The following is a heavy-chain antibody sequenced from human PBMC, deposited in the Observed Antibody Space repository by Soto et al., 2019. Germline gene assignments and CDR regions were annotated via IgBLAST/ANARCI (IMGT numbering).Heavy chain of an antibody. CDR1: GGTFSSYA. Sequence: SVKVSCKASGGTFSSYAISWVRQAPGQGLEWMGGIIPIFGTANYAQKFQGRVTITADESTSTAYMELSSLRSEDTAVYYCARGHRQQLVPRRVWFDPWGQGTLVTVSS. D-gene: IGHD6-13*01. J-gene: IGHJ5*02. V-gene: IGHV1-69*13. CDR3: ARGHRQQLVPRRVWFDP. CDR2: IIPIFGTA.